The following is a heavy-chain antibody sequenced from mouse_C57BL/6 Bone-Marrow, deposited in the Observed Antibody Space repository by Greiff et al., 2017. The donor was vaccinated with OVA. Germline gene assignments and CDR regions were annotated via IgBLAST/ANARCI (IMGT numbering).Heavy chain of an antibody. CDR3: ARVITTVVATDYFDY. CDR1: GFTFSDYY. Sequence: EVQRVESEGGLVQPGSSMKLSCTASGFTFSDYYMAWVRQVPEKGLEWVANINYDGSSTYYLDSLKSRFIISRDNAKNILYLQMSSLKSEDTATYYCARVITTVVATDYFDYWGQGTTLTVSS. D-gene: IGHD1-1*01. V-gene: IGHV5-16*01. J-gene: IGHJ2*01. CDR2: INYDGSST.